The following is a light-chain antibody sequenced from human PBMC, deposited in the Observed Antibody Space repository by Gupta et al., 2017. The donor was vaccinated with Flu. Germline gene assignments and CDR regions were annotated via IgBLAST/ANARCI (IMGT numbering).Light chain of an antibody. CDR3: SAHTAGSALLVI. CDR1: SSDIGGYDY. J-gene: IGLJ2*01. Sequence: QSALTQPASVSGSPGQSITIAFSGTSSDIGGYDYVSCYPQRPGKAPQLFLYDVTNRPSGVSNRFSGSKSGDTASLTISGLQADDDAAYYCSAHTAGSALLVIFGGGTKLTV. V-gene: IGLV2-14*03. CDR2: DVT.